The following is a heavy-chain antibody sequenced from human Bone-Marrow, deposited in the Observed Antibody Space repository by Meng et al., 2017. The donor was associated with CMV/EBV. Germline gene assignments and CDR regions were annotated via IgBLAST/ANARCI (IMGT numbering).Heavy chain of an antibody. CDR2: ISSSSSYI. Sequence: GGSLRLSCAASGFTFSSYSMNWVRQAPGKGLEWVSSISSSSSYIYYADSVKGRFTISRDNAKNSLYLQMNSLRAEDTAVYYCARSPVVVVVAATYYYYYGMDVWGQGTTVTVSS. CDR3: ARSPVVVVVAATYYYYYGMDV. CDR1: GFTFSSYS. D-gene: IGHD2-15*01. J-gene: IGHJ6*02. V-gene: IGHV3-21*01.